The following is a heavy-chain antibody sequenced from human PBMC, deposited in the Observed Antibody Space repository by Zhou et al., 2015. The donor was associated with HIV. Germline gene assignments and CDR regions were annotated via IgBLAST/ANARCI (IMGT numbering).Heavy chain of an antibody. J-gene: IGHJ3*02. CDR3: AREVITMVQGVTDGFDI. D-gene: IGHD3-10*01. CDR1: TSTFTDYY. Sequence: HVQLVQSGAEVQKPGASVKVSCRASTSTFTDYYIHWVRQAPGQGLEWMGRINPDSGDTKYAQKFQGRVTVTRDTSVTTAYMELSRLISDDTAMYYCAREVITMVQGVTDGFDIWGQGTMVTVSS. CDR2: INPDSGDT. V-gene: IGHV1-2*06.